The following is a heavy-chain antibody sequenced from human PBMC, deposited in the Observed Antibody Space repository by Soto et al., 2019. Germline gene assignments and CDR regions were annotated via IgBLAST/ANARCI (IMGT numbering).Heavy chain of an antibody. CDR2: IWSDGSKK. CDR1: EFTFSNYG. V-gene: IGHV3-33*01. J-gene: IGHJ4*02. Sequence: QVQLVESGGGVVQPGRSLRLSCAASEFTFSNYGMHWVRQAPGKGLEWVAVIWSDGSKKYYGDSVKGRFTISRDNCKNTLFLQMDSLRAEDTAIYYCARDQKIGGNVPDYWGQGTLVTVSS. CDR3: ARDQKIGGNVPDY. D-gene: IGHD2-15*01.